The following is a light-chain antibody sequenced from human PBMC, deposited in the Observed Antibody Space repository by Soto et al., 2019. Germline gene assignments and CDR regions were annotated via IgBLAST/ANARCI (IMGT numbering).Light chain of an antibody. CDR3: QQYNIYST. CDR2: DAS. V-gene: IGKV1-5*01. J-gene: IGKJ1*01. Sequence: DIHITQSPSSLSAYVGDRVTITCRASQSISSYLNWYQQKPGKAPKLLIYDASSLESGVPSRFSGSGSGTEFTLTISSLQPDDFATYYCQQYNIYSTFGQGTKVDIK. CDR1: QSISSY.